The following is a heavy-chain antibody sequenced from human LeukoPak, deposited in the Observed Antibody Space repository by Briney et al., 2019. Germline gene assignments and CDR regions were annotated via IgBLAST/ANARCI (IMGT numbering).Heavy chain of an antibody. J-gene: IGHJ3*02. CDR3: ARGSLLAFDI. CDR2: IWSDGTNK. Sequence: GGSLRLSCAASGFTFSSYAMHWVRRAPGKGLEWVAVIWSDGTNKYYSDSVKGRFTISRDNSKNTLYLQMNSLRAEDTAVYYCARGSLLAFDIWGQGTMVTVSS. CDR1: GFTFSSYA. V-gene: IGHV3-33*01.